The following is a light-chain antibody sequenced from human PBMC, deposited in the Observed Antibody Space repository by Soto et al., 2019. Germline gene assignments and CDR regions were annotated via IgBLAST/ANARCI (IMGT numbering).Light chain of an antibody. J-gene: IGLJ1*01. Sequence: QSALAQPRSVSGSPGQSVTISCTGTSXDVGSYNFVSWHQQHPGKAPKPMIYDVAKRPSGVPDRFSGSKSGNTASLTISGLQAEDEADYYCCTFAGRYSYVFGSGTKVTVL. CDR3: CTFAGRYSYV. CDR2: DVA. V-gene: IGLV2-11*01. CDR1: SXDVGSYNF.